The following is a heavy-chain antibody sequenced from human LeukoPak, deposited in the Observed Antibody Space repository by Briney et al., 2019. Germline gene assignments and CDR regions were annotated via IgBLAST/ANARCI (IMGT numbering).Heavy chain of an antibody. CDR2: INPNSGGT. Sequence: GASVKVSCKASGYTFTGYYMHWVRQAPGQGLEWMGWINPNSGGTNYAQKFQGRVTMTRDTSIGTAYMELSRLRSDDTAVYYCARLDVDIVATISFSNAFDYWGQGTLVTVSS. CDR3: ARLDVDIVATISFSNAFDY. J-gene: IGHJ4*02. D-gene: IGHD5-12*01. CDR1: GYTFTGYY. V-gene: IGHV1-2*02.